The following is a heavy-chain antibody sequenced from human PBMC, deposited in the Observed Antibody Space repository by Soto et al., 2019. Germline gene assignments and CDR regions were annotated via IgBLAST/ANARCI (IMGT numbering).Heavy chain of an antibody. CDR2: IYYSGST. CDR1: GGSISSGGYY. J-gene: IGHJ5*02. CDR3: AKNKIAVAGRPHWFDP. V-gene: IGHV4-31*03. Sequence: SETLSLTCTVSGGSISSGGYYWSWIRQHPGKGLEWIGYIYYSGSTYYNPSLKSRVTISVDTSKNQFSLKLSSVTAADTAVYYCAKNKIAVAGRPHWFDPWGQGTLVTVSS. D-gene: IGHD6-19*01.